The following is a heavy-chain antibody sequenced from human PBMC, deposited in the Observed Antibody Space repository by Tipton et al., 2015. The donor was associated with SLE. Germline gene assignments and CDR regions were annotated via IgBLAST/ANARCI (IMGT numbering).Heavy chain of an antibody. D-gene: IGHD1-26*01. Sequence: TLSLTCTVSGGSISSHYWSWIRQPPGKGLERIGYIYYSGSTNYNPSLKSRVTISVDTSKNQFSLKLSSVTAADTAVYYCARRVGATGNAFDIWGQGTMVTVSS. V-gene: IGHV4-59*08. J-gene: IGHJ3*02. CDR3: ARRVGATGNAFDI. CDR1: GGSISSHY. CDR2: IYYSGST.